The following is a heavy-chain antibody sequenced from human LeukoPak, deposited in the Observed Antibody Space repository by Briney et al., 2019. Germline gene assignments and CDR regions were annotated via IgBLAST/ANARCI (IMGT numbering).Heavy chain of an antibody. D-gene: IGHD6-19*01. CDR1: NGPINTYQ. Sequence: SETLSLTCTVSNGPINTYQWSWIRQPPGKGLEWIGNIHYSGSANYNPSLKSRVTISVDTSKNQFSLKLSSVTAADTAVYYCAREIITVGKEYFQHWGQGTLVTVPS. J-gene: IGHJ1*01. CDR2: IHYSGSA. V-gene: IGHV4-59*01. CDR3: AREIITVGKEYFQH.